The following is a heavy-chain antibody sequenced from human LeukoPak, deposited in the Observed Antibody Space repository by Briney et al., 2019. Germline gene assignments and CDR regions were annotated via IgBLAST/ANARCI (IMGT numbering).Heavy chain of an antibody. J-gene: IGHJ6*04. CDR3: AELGITMIGGV. V-gene: IGHV3-23*01. D-gene: IGHD3-10*02. CDR1: GFTFSNYG. Sequence: GGSLRLSCAASGFTFSNYGMSWVRQAPGKGLEWVSVITGSGGTTYYADSVKGRFTISRDNAKNSLYPQMNSLRAEDTAVYYCAELGITMIGGVWGKGTTVTISS. CDR2: ITGSGGTT.